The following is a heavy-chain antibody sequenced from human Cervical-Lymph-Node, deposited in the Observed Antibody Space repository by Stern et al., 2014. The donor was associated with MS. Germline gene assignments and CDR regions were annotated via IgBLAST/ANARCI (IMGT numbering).Heavy chain of an antibody. V-gene: IGHV4-30-4*01. D-gene: IGHD2-8*01. J-gene: IGHJ5*02. CDR3: GMTDILLLDP. CDR1: GGSIRSDDHY. Sequence: QVQLQESGPGLVRPSQTLSLTCTVSGGSIRSDDHYWTWVRQPPGKGLEWIGYIHHSGNTYYSPSLRSRVTISIDTPKNQFSLKMKSVTAADTAVYYCGMTDILLLDPWGQGTLVTVSS. CDR2: IHHSGNT.